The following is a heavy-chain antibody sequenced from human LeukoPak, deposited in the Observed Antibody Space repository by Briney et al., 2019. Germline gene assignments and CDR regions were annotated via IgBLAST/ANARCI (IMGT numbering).Heavy chain of an antibody. CDR1: GFTFNNYA. CDR2: ISGGGVNT. D-gene: IGHD6-19*01. V-gene: IGHV3-23*01. J-gene: IGHJ4*02. CDR3: AKEDGKVAGSLRYSDY. Sequence: PGGSLRLSCAGSGFTFNNYAMSWVRQAPGKGLEWLSGISGGGVNTYYADSVKGRFTISRDNSKNTLYLQMSSLRAEDTAVYYCAKEDGKVAGSLRYSDYWGQGTLVTVSS.